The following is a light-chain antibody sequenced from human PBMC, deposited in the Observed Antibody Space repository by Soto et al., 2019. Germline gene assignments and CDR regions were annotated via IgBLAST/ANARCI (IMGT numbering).Light chain of an antibody. V-gene: IGLV2-14*03. J-gene: IGLJ3*02. CDR3: SSYTTSNTLV. CDR1: SGDVGLFYY. Sequence: QSALTQPASVSGSPGQSITISCTGTSGDVGLFYYVSWYQHHPGKAPKIMMYDVSYRPSWVSDRVSGSKSGNTASLTISGLQAEDEADYYCSSYTTSNTLVFGGGTKLTV. CDR2: DVS.